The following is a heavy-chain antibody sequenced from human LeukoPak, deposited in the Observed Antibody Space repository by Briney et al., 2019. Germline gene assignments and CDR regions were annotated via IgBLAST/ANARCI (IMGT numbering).Heavy chain of an antibody. CDR3: ARDRFVAVRGNWFDP. J-gene: IGHJ5*02. CDR2: IKQDGSEK. V-gene: IGHV3-7*01. CDR1: GFTFSSYW. D-gene: IGHD6-19*01. Sequence: PGGSLRLSCAASGFTFSSYWMSWVRQALGKGLEWVANIKQDGSEKYYVDSAKGRFTISRDNAKNSLYLQMNSLRAEDTAVYYCARDRFVAVRGNWFDPWGQGTLVTVSS.